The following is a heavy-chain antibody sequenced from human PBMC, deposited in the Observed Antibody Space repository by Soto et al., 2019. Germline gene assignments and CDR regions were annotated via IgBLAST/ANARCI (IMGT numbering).Heavy chain of an antibody. Sequence: ASVKVSCKASGYNFTNYDINWVRQANGQGLEWMGGMIPIFGTANYAQKFQGRVTITADKSTSTAYMELSSLRSEDTAVYYCAREYSSSWYRAFDIWGQGTMVTVSS. V-gene: IGHV1-69*06. CDR2: MIPIFGTA. CDR3: AREYSSSWYRAFDI. D-gene: IGHD6-13*01. CDR1: GYNFTNYD. J-gene: IGHJ3*02.